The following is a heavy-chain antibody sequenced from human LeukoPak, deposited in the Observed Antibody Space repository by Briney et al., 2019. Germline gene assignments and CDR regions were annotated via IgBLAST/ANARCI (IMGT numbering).Heavy chain of an antibody. CDR1: GGTFSSYA. D-gene: IGHD2-2*01. Sequence: SVKVSCKASGGTFSSYAISWVRQAPGQGLEWMGGIIPIFGTANYAQKFQGGVTITADESTSTAYMELSSLRSEDTAVYYCARGGGVPAATSPYYYYYMDVWGKGTTVTVPS. CDR3: ARGGGVPAATSPYYYYYMDV. V-gene: IGHV1-69*13. J-gene: IGHJ6*03. CDR2: IIPIFGTA.